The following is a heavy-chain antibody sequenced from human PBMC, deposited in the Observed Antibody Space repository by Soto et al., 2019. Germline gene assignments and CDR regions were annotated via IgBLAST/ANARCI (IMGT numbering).Heavy chain of an antibody. Sequence: ELQLLESGGGLVQPGGSLRLSCAASGFTASTYAMTWVRLAPGKGLEWVSTIVGSGSTFNGDSATGRFTISRDDSKNTVYLQMNSLRAEDTAVYHCAKHRDCSASSCPTGHWFDPWGQGTLVTVSS. V-gene: IGHV3-23*01. CDR3: AKHRDCSASSCPTGHWFDP. CDR2: IVGSGST. J-gene: IGHJ5*02. CDR1: GFTASTYA. D-gene: IGHD2-2*01.